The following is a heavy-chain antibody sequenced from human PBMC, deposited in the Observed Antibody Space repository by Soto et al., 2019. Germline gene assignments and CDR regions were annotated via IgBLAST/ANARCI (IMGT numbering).Heavy chain of an antibody. V-gene: IGHV3-23*01. J-gene: IGHJ4*02. D-gene: IGHD2-15*01. CDR2: ISATGGSA. CDR3: AKGTTAVYCFDF. Sequence: DVQLLESGGGLVQPGGSLRLSCAASGFTFSSYAMSWVRQAPGKGLEWVSVISATGGSAFYADSVKGRFTISRDNSKNTVFLQIDSLVTEDTAVYYCAKGTTAVYCFDFWGQGTLVTVSS. CDR1: GFTFSSYA.